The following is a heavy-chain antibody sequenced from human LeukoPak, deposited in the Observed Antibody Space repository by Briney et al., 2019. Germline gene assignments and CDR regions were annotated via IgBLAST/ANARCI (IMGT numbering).Heavy chain of an antibody. V-gene: IGHV3-30-3*01. D-gene: IGHD2-15*01. Sequence: PGGSLRLSCSASGFIFSSYAMHWVRQAPGKGLEWMAIISHDGSDKSYADSVKGRFSISRDDSKNTLYLQMSSLRTEDTAVYYCARDRVAVADRYFDLWGRGTLVTVSS. CDR1: GFIFSSYA. CDR2: ISHDGSDK. J-gene: IGHJ2*01. CDR3: ARDRVAVADRYFDL.